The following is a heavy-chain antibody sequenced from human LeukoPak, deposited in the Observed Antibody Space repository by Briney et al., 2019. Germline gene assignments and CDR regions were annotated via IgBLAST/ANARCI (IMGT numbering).Heavy chain of an antibody. V-gene: IGHV4-61*02. CDR2: IYTSGST. D-gene: IGHD3-9*01. Sequence: SETLSLTCTVSGGSISSGSYYWSWIRQPAGKGLEWIGRIYTSGSTNYNPSLKSRVTISVDTSKNQFSLKLSSVTAADTAVYCCARDSLRYFDWPSDGGMDVWGQGTTVTVSS. J-gene: IGHJ6*02. CDR1: GGSISSGSYY. CDR3: ARDSLRYFDWPSDGGMDV.